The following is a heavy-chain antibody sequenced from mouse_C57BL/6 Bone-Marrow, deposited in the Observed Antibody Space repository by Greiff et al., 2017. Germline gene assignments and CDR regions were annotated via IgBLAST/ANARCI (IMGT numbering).Heavy chain of an antibody. V-gene: IGHV14-4*01. CDR3: TKCDCDGGAYAMDY. Sequence: VQLQQSGAELVRPGASVKLSCTASGFNIKDDYMHWVKQRPEQGLEWIGWIDPENGDTEYASKFQGKATIPADTSSNTAYLQLRSLTSEDTAVYYCTKCDCDGGAYAMDYWGQGTSVTVSS. J-gene: IGHJ4*01. CDR1: GFNIKDDY. D-gene: IGHD2-4*01. CDR2: IDPENGDT.